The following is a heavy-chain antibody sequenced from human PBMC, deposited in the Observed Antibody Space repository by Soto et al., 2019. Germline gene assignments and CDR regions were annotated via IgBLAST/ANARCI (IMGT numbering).Heavy chain of an antibody. CDR2: IYYSGST. CDR1: GGSISSGDYY. V-gene: IGHV4-30-4*01. D-gene: IGHD3-22*01. Sequence: SETLSLTCTVSGGSISSGDYYWSWIRQPPGKGLEWIGYIYYSGSTYYNPSLKSRVTISVDTSKNQFSLKLSSVTAADTAVYYCARDYPMDSSGSAWGQGTLVTVSS. J-gene: IGHJ4*02. CDR3: ARDYPMDSSGSA.